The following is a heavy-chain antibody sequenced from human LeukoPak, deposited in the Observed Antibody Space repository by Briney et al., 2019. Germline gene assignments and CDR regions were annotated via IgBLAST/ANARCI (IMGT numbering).Heavy chain of an antibody. CDR3: ARDLYWDYGSGSYTPGWFDL. J-gene: IGHJ5*02. CDR2: ISAYNGNT. CDR1: GYTFTSYG. Sequence: ASVKVSCKASGYTFTSYGISWVRQAPGQGLEWMGWISAYNGNTNYAQKFQGRVTITADESTSTAYMELSSLRSEDTAVYYCARDLYWDYGSGSYTPGWFDLWGQGTLVTVSS. D-gene: IGHD3-10*01. V-gene: IGHV1-18*01.